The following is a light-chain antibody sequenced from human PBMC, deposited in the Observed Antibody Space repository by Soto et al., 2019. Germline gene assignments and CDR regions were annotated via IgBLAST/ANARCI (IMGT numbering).Light chain of an antibody. Sequence: EIVLTQSPATLSLSPGEGATLSCGASHYLGDSLAWYQHRPGQAPRLLINDASDRATDIPGRFRGYRSGTDFTLTISSLEPEDFAVYYCQHHSNGPPITFGQGTRLEIK. CDR3: QHHSNGPPIT. V-gene: IGKV3-11*01. CDR1: HYLGDS. CDR2: DAS. J-gene: IGKJ5*01.